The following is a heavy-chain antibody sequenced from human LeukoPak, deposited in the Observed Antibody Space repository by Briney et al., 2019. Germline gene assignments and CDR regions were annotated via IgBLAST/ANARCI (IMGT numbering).Heavy chain of an antibody. CDR1: GASIYNYF. CDR2: IYHSGST. D-gene: IGHD3-10*01. Sequence: PSETLSLTCTVSGASIYNYFWSWVGQPPGKGLERIGYIYHSGSTNYNPSLKSRVTISVDKSKNQFSLKLSSVTAADTAVYYCARGGTYGSGSYPHTTIDYWGQGTLVTVSS. CDR3: ARGGTYGSGSYPHTTIDY. V-gene: IGHV4-59*12. J-gene: IGHJ4*02.